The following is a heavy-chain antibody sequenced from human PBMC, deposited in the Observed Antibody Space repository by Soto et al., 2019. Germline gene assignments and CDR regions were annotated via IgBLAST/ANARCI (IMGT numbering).Heavy chain of an antibody. J-gene: IGHJ5*02. CDR3: ARPGSGSQTSWFDP. D-gene: IGHD2-15*01. CDR2: IVVGSGNT. V-gene: IGHV1-58*02. CDR1: GFTFTSSA. Sequence: ASVKVSCKAAGFTFTSSAMQWVRQARGQRLEWIGWIVVGSGNTNYAQKFQERVTITRDMSTSTAYMELSSLRSEDTAVYYCARPGSGSQTSWFDPWGQGTLVTVSS.